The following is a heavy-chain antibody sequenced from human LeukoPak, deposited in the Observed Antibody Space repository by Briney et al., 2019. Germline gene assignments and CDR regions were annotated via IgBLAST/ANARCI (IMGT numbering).Heavy chain of an antibody. Sequence: GGSLRLSCAASGFTFSSYGMHGVRQAPGKGLEWGAVISYDGSNKYYADSVKGRFTISRDNSKNTLYLQMNSLRAEDTAVYYCAKEYYYDPDAFDIWGQGTMVTVSS. V-gene: IGHV3-30*18. CDR2: ISYDGSNK. CDR1: GFTFSSYG. D-gene: IGHD3-22*01. CDR3: AKEYYYDPDAFDI. J-gene: IGHJ3*02.